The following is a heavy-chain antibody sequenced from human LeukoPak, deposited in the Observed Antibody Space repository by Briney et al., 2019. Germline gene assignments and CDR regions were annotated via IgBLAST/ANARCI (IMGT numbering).Heavy chain of an antibody. V-gene: IGHV4-59*01. Sequence: PSETLSLTCTVFGGSISSYYWSWIRQPPGKGLEWIGYIYYSGSTNYNPSLKSRVTISVDTSKNQFSLKLSSVTAADTAVYYCARPSSTDYVWGQGTQVTVSS. CDR2: IYYSGST. CDR3: ARPSSTDYV. D-gene: IGHD2-2*01. J-gene: IGHJ4*02. CDR1: GGSISSYY.